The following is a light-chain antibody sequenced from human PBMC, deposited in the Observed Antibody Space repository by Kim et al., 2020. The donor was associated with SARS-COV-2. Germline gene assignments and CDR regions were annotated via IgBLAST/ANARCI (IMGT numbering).Light chain of an antibody. CDR1: NLRSYY. J-gene: IGLJ3*02. Sequence: SSELTQDPAVSVALGQTVRITCQGDNLRSYYASWYQQKAGQAPVLVIYAKNIRPSGIPDRFSGSSSGNTASLTITGTQAEDEADYYCNSRDSSGHHLWVFGGGTQLTVL. V-gene: IGLV3-19*01. CDR3: NSRDSSGHHLWV. CDR2: AKN.